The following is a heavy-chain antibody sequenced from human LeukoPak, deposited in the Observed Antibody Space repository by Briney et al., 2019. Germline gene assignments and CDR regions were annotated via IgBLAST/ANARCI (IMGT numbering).Heavy chain of an antibody. J-gene: IGHJ3*02. CDR3: AKNYDSSGFDAFDI. CDR1: GFAFSSYG. CDR2: ILYDGSNK. D-gene: IGHD3-22*01. Sequence: PGRSLRLSCAASGFAFSSYGMHWVRQAPGKGLEWVAVILYDGSNKYYADSVKGRFTISRDNSKNTLYLQMNSLRAEDTAVYYCAKNYDSSGFDAFDIWGQGTMVTVSS. V-gene: IGHV3-30*18.